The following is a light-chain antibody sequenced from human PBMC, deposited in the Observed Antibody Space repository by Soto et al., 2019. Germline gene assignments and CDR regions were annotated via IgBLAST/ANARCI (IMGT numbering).Light chain of an antibody. CDR2: DTS. CDR1: QSVLDNY. V-gene: IGKV3-20*01. J-gene: IGKJ1*01. Sequence: VLSQSPGTVSLSPGERATLSCRASQSVLDNYLAWYQQKPGQAPSLLIFDTSRRATGVPDRFTGSGSGTDFALTISRVEPQDIAVYFCQQYGSSPGTFGQGTKVDIK. CDR3: QQYGSSPGT.